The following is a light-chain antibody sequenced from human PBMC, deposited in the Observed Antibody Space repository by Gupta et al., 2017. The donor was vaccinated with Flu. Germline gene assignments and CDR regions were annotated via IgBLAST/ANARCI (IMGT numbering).Light chain of an antibody. Sequence: SDGQTYLFWYRQRPGQPPQLLISEVSKPVTGVPERFRGSGSGTDFTLTSSRVEAEDVGVYYCMQSIDRYSFGQGTRLEIK. CDR3: MQSIDRYS. J-gene: IGKJ2*01. CDR1: SDGQTY. V-gene: IGKV2D-29*01. CDR2: EVS.